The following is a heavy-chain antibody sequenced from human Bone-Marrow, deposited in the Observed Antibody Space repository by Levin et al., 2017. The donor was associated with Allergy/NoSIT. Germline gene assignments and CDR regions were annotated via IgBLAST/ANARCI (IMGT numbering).Heavy chain of an antibody. V-gene: IGHV3-30-3*01. Sequence: RGESLKISCAVTGFTFSTYAMHWGRQAPGKGLEWVAIISYDGSDEHYADSVKGRFTISRDNPKNTLYLQMNSLRAEDTAVYYCARDGPVPYHYYGMDVWGQGSTVTVSS. CDR3: ARDGPVPYHYYGMDV. D-gene: IGHD3/OR15-3a*01. CDR2: ISYDGSDE. CDR1: GFTFSTYA. J-gene: IGHJ6*02.